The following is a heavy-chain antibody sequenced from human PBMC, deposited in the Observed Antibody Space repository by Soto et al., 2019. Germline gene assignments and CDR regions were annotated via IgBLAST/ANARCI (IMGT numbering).Heavy chain of an antibody. CDR1: GYTFTSYY. CDR2: INPSGGSA. CDR3: ARDRAETRVTPRPFFDY. D-gene: IGHD4-17*01. V-gene: IGHV1-46*01. Sequence: QVQLVQSGAEVKKPGASVKVSCKASGYTFTSYYMHWVRQALGQGLEWVGIINPSGGSASYAQKFQGRVTMTRDTSTSTVYMELSSLRSEDTAVYYCARDRAETRVTPRPFFDYWGQGTLVTVSS. J-gene: IGHJ4*02.